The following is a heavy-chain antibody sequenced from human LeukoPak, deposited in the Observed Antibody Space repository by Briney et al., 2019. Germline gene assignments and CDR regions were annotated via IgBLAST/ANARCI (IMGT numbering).Heavy chain of an antibody. Sequence: GGSLRLSCAASGFTVSSNYMSWVRQAPGKGLEWVSAISGSGGSTYYADSVKGRFTISRDNSKNTLYLQMNSLRAEDTAVYYCAKDYDILTWGAFDIWGQGTMVTVSS. CDR3: AKDYDILTWGAFDI. J-gene: IGHJ3*02. D-gene: IGHD3-9*01. CDR1: GFTVSSNY. CDR2: ISGSGGST. V-gene: IGHV3-23*01.